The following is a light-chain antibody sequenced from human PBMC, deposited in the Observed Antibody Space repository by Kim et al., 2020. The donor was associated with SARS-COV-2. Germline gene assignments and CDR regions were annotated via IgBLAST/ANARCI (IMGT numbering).Light chain of an antibody. Sequence: QAVVTQEPSLTVSPGGTVTPTCDSSTGAVTSGHYPYWFQQKPGQAPRTLIYDTTTKHSWTPARFSGSLLGGKAALTLSGAQPEDEAEYYCLISYSTTLVFGGGTQLTVL. CDR3: LISYSTTLV. CDR2: DTT. J-gene: IGLJ2*01. V-gene: IGLV7-46*01. CDR1: TGAVTSGHY.